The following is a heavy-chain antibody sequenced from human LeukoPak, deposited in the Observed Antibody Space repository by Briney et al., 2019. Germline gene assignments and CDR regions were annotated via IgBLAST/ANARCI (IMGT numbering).Heavy chain of an antibody. J-gene: IGHJ3*02. V-gene: IGHV1-2*02. CDR3: ASPPYSDAFDI. CDR1: GYTFTGYY. Sequence: ASVTVSCKASGYTFTGYYMHWLRQAPGQGLEGMGWINPNSGGTNYAQKFQGRVTMTRDTSISTAYMELSRLRSDDTAVYYCASPPYSDAFDIWGQGTMVTVSS. D-gene: IGHD2-21*01. CDR2: INPNSGGT.